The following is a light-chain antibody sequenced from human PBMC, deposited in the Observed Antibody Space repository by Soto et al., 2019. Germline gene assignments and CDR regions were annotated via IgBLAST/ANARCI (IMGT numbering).Light chain of an antibody. CDR2: EDY. CDR3: CSYAGSNIFAE. CDR1: SSDIGSYDR. J-gene: IGLJ2*01. V-gene: IGLV2-23*01. Sequence: QSALTQPASVSGSPGQSITISCTGTSSDIGSYDRVSWYQWHPGKAPKLIIYEDYRRPSQISNRFSGSKSGNTASLTISGLQAEDEADYYCCSYAGSNIFAEFGGGTQLTVL.